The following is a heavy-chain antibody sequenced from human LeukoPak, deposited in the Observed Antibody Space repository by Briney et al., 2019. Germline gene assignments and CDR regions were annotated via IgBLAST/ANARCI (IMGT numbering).Heavy chain of an antibody. CDR2: INPDGGGT. V-gene: IGHV1-2*02. J-gene: IGHJ4*02. D-gene: IGHD5-12*01. CDR1: GYTFTGYY. Sequence: ASVKVSCKASGYTFTGYYIHWVRQAPGQGLEWMGWINPDGGGTNYAQTFQGRGTMTRDASISTADMKVSRLRSDDTAVYYCARDLDYSAYERFDYWGQGTLVAVSS. CDR3: ARDLDYSAYERFDY.